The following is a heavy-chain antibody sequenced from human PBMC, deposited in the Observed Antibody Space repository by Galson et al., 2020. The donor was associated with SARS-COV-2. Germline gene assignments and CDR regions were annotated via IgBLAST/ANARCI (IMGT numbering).Heavy chain of an antibody. V-gene: IGHV7-4-1*02. CDR3: ARVSVWYDSSGSYDAFDI. CDR2: INTNTGNP. Sequence: ASVKVSCKASGYTFTSYAMNWVRQAPGQGLEWMGWINTNTGNPTYAQGFTGRFVFSLDTSVSTAYLQISSLKAEDTAVYYCARVSVWYDSSGSYDAFDIWGQGTMVTVSS. J-gene: IGHJ3*02. D-gene: IGHD3-22*01. CDR1: GYTFTSYA.